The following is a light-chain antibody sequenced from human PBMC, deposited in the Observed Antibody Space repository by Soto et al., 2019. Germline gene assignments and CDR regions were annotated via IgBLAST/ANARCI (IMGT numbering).Light chain of an antibody. V-gene: IGLV1-40*01. CDR3: QSYDSSLSGYV. CDR1: SSNIGAGYA. CDR2: GNS. J-gene: IGLJ1*01. Sequence: QSVLTQPPSVSGAPGQRVTISCTGSSSNIGAGYAVHWYQQLPGTAPKLLIYGNSNRPSGVPDRFSGSKPGTSASLAITGLQAEDEADYHCQSYDSSLSGYVFGTGTKLTLL.